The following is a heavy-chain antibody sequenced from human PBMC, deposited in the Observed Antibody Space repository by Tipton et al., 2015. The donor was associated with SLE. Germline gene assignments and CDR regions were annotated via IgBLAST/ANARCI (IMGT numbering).Heavy chain of an antibody. V-gene: IGHV3-21*03. J-gene: IGHJ6*02. CDR3: ARDDIAADDMDV. CDR2: INSDSYYI. D-gene: IGHD6-6*01. Sequence: SLRLSCAASGFTFSSYSMNWVRQAPGKGLEWVSSINSDSYYIYYADSVKGRFTISRDNAKNSLYLQMNSLRAEDTAVYYCARDDIAADDMDVWGQGTTVTVSS. CDR1: GFTFSSYS.